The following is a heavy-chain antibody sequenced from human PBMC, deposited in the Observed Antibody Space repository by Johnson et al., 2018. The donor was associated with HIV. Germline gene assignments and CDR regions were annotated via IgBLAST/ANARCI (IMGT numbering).Heavy chain of an antibody. D-gene: IGHD2-21*01. CDR3: ARVPEGDDDAFDI. V-gene: IGHV3-20*04. Sequence: VQLVESGGGVVRPGGSLRLSCAASGFTFDNYGVSWVRQAPGKGLEWVSGINWNGGSTGYGDSVKGRFTISRDNAKNSLYLQMNSLRAEDTAVYYCARVPEGDDDAFDIWGQGTMVTVSS. J-gene: IGHJ3*02. CDR2: INWNGGST. CDR1: GFTFDNYG.